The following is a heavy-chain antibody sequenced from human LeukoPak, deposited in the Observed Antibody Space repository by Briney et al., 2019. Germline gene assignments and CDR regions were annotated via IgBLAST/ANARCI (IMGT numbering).Heavy chain of an antibody. CDR3: ASTPVRGVRYYYYYYGMDV. CDR2: INHSGST. J-gene: IGHJ6*02. V-gene: IGHV4-34*01. CDR1: GGSFSGYN. Sequence: PSETLSLTCAVYGGSFSGYNWSCISQPPGKGGERSGEINHSGSTNYNPSLKSRVTISVDTSKNQFSLKLSSVTAADTAVYYCASTPVRGVRYYYYYYGMDVWGQGTTVTVSS. D-gene: IGHD3-10*01.